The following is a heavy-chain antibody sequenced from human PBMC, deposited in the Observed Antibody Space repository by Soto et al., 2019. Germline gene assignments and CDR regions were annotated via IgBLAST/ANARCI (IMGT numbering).Heavy chain of an antibody. CDR3: AHSSADRCNTFDI. CDR1: GFSLSKNGLG. V-gene: IGHV2-5*01. J-gene: IGHJ3*02. Sequence: QITLKDSGHTLVNRTEPLTLTCSFSGFSLSKNGLGVGWIRQPPGKALEWLGVIYWNDHKRYSPSLKSRLSITKDTSKSQVVLTMAKMDTVDTGTYFCAHSSADRCNTFDIWSQGTMVTVSS. D-gene: IGHD2-8*01. CDR2: IYWNDHK.